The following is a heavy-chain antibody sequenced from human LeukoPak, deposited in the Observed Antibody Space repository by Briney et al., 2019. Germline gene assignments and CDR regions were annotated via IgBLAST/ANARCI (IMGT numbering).Heavy chain of an antibody. CDR3: ARLRYSYGSSGYYYVGGLDY. CDR1: GYSFTSYW. Sequence: GESLKISCKGSGYSFTSYWIGWVRQMPGKGLEWMGIIYPGDSDTRYSPSFQGQVTISADKSISTAYLQWSSLKASDTAMYYCARLRYSYGSSGYYYVGGLDYWGQGTLVTVSS. CDR2: IYPGDSDT. D-gene: IGHD3-22*01. V-gene: IGHV5-51*01. J-gene: IGHJ4*02.